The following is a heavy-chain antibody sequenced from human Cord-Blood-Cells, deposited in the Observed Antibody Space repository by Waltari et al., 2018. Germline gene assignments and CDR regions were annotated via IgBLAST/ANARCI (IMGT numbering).Heavy chain of an antibody. V-gene: IGHV4-34*01. CDR1: GGSFSGYY. D-gene: IGHD1-26*01. Sequence: QVQLQQWGAGLLKPSETLSPTCAVYGGSFSGYYWSWLRQPPGKGLEWIGEIDHSGSTNCNPSLESRVTISVYTSKNQFSLKLSAVTAADTAVYYCARHVLQSGSYYFDYWGQGALVTVSS. CDR2: IDHSGST. CDR3: ARHVLQSGSYYFDY. J-gene: IGHJ4*02.